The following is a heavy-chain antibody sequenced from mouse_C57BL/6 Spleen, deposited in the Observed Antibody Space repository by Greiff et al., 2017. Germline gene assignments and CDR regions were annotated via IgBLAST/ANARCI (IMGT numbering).Heavy chain of an antibody. J-gene: IGHJ4*01. CDR3: ALLGYSMDY. Sequence: EVKLMESGGGLVKPGGSLKLSCAASGFTFSDYGMHWVRQAPEKGLEWVAYISSGSSTIYYADTVKGRFTISRDNAKNTLFLQMTSLRSEDTAMYYCALLGYSMDYWGQGTSVTVAS. V-gene: IGHV5-17*01. CDR1: GFTFSDYG. D-gene: IGHD2-10*01. CDR2: ISSGSSTI.